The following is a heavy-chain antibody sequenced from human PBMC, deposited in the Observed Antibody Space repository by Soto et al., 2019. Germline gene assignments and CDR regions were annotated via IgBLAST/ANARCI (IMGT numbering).Heavy chain of an antibody. CDR1: GFTFSSYW. Sequence: EVQLVESGGGLVQPGGSLRLSCAASGFTFSSYWMSWVRQAPGKGLEWVANIKQDGSEKYYVDSVKGRFTISRDNAKNSLYLQINSRRAEDTAVYYFARAPNLKDAFDIWGQGTMVTVSS. J-gene: IGHJ3*02. CDR2: IKQDGSEK. CDR3: ARAPNLKDAFDI. V-gene: IGHV3-7*01.